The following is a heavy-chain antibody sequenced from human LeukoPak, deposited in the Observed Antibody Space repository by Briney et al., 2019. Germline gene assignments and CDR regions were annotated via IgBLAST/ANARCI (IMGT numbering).Heavy chain of an antibody. J-gene: IGHJ6*02. CDR1: GFTFSNYW. Sequence: PGGSLRLSCTATGFTFSNYWMSWVRQTPEKGLEWVANIKQDGSETVYVDSVKGRFTISRDNALSSLYLQMNSLRAEDTAVYYCARDPYSSSWSYGMDVWGQGTAVTVSS. D-gene: IGHD6-13*01. CDR2: IKQDGSET. CDR3: ARDPYSSSWSYGMDV. V-gene: IGHV3-7*05.